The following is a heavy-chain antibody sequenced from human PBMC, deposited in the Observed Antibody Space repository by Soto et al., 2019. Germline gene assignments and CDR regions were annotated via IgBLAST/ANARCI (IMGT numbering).Heavy chain of an antibody. CDR3: ARGGFYDNSWGKLSHYGLDV. J-gene: IGHJ6*02. Sequence: GKGLEWMGWISPYNDYTIYAQKLQGRVTMTTDTSTRTVYMELRSLKSDDTAVYYCARGGFYDNSWGKLSHYGLDVWGQGTSVTVSS. V-gene: IGHV1-18*01. CDR2: ISPYNDYT. D-gene: IGHD3-16*01.